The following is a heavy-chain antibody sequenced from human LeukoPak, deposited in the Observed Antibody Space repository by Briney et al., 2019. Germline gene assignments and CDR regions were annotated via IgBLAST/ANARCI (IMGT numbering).Heavy chain of an antibody. V-gene: IGHV3-21*01. J-gene: IGHJ4*02. Sequence: PSETLSLTCTVSGGSIRSSYYYWGWIRQPPGKGLEWVSSISSSSSYIYYADSVKGRFTISRDNAKNSLYLQMNSLRAEDTAVYYCVGIAAADTDYWGQGTLVTVSS. CDR1: GGSIRSSYYY. CDR3: VGIAAADTDY. D-gene: IGHD6-13*01. CDR2: ISSSSSYI.